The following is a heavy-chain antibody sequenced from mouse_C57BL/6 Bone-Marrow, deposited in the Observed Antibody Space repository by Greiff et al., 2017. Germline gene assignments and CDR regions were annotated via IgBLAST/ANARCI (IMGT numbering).Heavy chain of an antibody. D-gene: IGHD1-1*01. CDR1: GYAFSSSW. CDR2: IYPGDGDT. J-gene: IGHJ1*03. V-gene: IGHV1-82*01. Sequence: QVQLQQSGPELVKPGASVKISCKASGYAFSSSWMNWVKQRPGKGLEWIGRIYPGDGDTNYNGKFKGKATLTADKSSSTAYMQLSSLTSEDSAVYFCAGTTVVATEYFDVWGTGTTVTVSS. CDR3: AGTTVVATEYFDV.